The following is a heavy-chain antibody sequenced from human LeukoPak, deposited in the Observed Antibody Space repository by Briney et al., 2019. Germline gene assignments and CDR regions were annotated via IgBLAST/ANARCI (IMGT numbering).Heavy chain of an antibody. J-gene: IGHJ4*02. D-gene: IGHD4/OR15-4a*01. V-gene: IGHV4-34*01. CDR2: MSYSGHT. CDR3: ASRAGAY. Sequence: SETLSLTCAVYGGSFSGYYWSWIRQPPGKGLEWIVSMSYSGHTYYNPSLKSRVTTSIDTSKNQLSLNLKSVTAADTAVYYCASRAGAYWGQGTLVTVSS. CDR1: GGSFSGYY.